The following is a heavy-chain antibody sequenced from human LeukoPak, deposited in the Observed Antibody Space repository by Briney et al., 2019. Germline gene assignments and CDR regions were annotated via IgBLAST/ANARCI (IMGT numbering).Heavy chain of an antibody. CDR2: IYHSGST. V-gene: IGHV4-38-2*01. CDR3: ARLEGTIFGVVDF. Sequence: PSETLSLTCAVSGYSISSGYYWGWIRQPPGKGLEWIGSIYHSGSTYYNPSLKSRVTISVDTSKNQFSLKLSSATAADTAEYYCARLEGTIFGVVDFWGQGTLVTVSS. D-gene: IGHD3-3*01. J-gene: IGHJ4*02. CDR1: GYSISSGYY.